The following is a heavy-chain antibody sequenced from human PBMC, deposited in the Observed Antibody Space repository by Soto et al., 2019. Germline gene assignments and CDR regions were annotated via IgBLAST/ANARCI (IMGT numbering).Heavy chain of an antibody. D-gene: IGHD1-1*01. J-gene: IGHJ5*02. CDR2: IYYSGST. Sequence: SETLSLTCTVSGGSISSYYWSWIRQPPGKGLEWIGYIYYSGSTNYNPSLKSRVTISVDTSKNQFSLKLSSVTAADTAVYYCARVKGQPWFDPWGQGTLVTVSS. V-gene: IGHV4-59*01. CDR1: GGSISSYY. CDR3: ARVKGQPWFDP.